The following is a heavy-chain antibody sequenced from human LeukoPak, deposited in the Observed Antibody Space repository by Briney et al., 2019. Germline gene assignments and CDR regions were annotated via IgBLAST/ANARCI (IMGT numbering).Heavy chain of an antibody. J-gene: IGHJ4*02. CDR1: GFTFSSYA. D-gene: IGHD3-3*01. CDR2: ISGRGGST. V-gene: IGHV3-23*01. CDR3: AKEGGFTYYDFWSGYPLDY. Sequence: GGSLRLSCAASGFTFSSYAMSRVRQAPGKGLEGVSAISGRGGSTYYADSVKGRFTISRDNSKNTLYLQMNSLRAEDTAVYYCAKEGGFTYYDFWSGYPLDYWGQGTLVTVSS.